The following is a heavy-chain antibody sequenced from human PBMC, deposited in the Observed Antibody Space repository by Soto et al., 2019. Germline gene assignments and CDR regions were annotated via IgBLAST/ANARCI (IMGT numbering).Heavy chain of an antibody. D-gene: IGHD7-27*01. CDR1: GFSLSTYGEG. J-gene: IGHJ4*02. Sequence: QITLKESGPTLVKPTQTLTLTCTFSGFSLSTYGEGVAWIRQPPGKALEWLALIYWADDMRYSPSLRNRLTVAKDSSNNQVVVPMPNVDPLDTGTYFCGHSGLPRLGDSWGQGLAVTVAS. CDR2: IYWADDM. CDR3: GHSGLPRLGDS. V-gene: IGHV2-5*02.